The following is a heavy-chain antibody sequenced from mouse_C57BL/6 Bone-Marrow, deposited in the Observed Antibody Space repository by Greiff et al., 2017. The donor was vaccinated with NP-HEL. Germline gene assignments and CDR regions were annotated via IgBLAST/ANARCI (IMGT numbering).Heavy chain of an antibody. CDR2: IYPRSGNT. Sequence: QVQLKESGAELARPGASVKLSCKASGYTFTSYGISWVKQRTGQGLEWIGEIYPRSGNTYYNEKFKGKATLTADKSSSTAYMELRSLTSEDSAVYFCARWDPVGPGGYWGQGTTLTVSS. D-gene: IGHD4-1*01. V-gene: IGHV1-81*01. CDR3: ARWDPVGPGGY. J-gene: IGHJ2*01. CDR1: GYTFTSYG.